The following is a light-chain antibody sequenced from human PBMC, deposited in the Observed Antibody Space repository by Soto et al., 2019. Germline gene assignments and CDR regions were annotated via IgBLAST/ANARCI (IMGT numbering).Light chain of an antibody. V-gene: IGKV3-20*01. J-gene: IGKJ1*01. CDR1: QTVSSSY. Sequence: EIVLTQSPGTLSLSPGERATLSCRASQTVSSSYLAWYQQKPGQAPRLLIYGVSNRATGIPDRFSGSGSGTDFTLTINRLEPEDFAMYYCQQYGSSPRTFGQGTKVEIK. CDR3: QQYGSSPRT. CDR2: GVS.